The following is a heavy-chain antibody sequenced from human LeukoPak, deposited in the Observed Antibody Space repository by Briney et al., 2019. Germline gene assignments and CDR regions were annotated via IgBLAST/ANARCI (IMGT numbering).Heavy chain of an antibody. Sequence: SETLSLTCTVSGGSISSYYWSWIRQPPGKGLEWIGYIYYSGSTNYNPSLKSRVTISVDTSMNQFSLKLSSVTAADTAVYYCAAGGGFDAFDIWGQGTMVTVSS. J-gene: IGHJ3*02. CDR2: IYYSGST. D-gene: IGHD2-15*01. CDR3: AAGGGFDAFDI. V-gene: IGHV4-59*01. CDR1: GGSISSYY.